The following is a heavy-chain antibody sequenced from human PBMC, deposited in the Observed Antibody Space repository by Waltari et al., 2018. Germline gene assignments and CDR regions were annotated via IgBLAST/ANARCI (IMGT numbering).Heavy chain of an antibody. Sequence: QLQLQESGPGLVKPSETLSLTCTVSGGSISSSSYYWGWIRQPPGKGLEWIGSIYYSGSTYYNPSLKSRVTISVDTSKNQFSRKLSSVTAAETAVYYCARESVVVVAATKYYFDYWGQGTLVTVSS. J-gene: IGHJ4*02. D-gene: IGHD2-15*01. V-gene: IGHV4-39*02. CDR3: ARESVVVVAATKYYFDY. CDR2: IYYSGST. CDR1: GGSISSSSYY.